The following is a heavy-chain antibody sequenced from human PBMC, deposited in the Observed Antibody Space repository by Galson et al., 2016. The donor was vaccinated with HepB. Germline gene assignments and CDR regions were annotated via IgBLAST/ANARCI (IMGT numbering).Heavy chain of an antibody. J-gene: IGHJ4*02. Sequence: SLRLSCAASGFTFDDYAMHWVRHAPGMGLEWVAGINWNSGTVFYADSVKGRFTISRDNNKNSVYLQMDTLSVEDTAFYFCARDPYQWLSKYYFDYWGQGALVTVSS. CDR3: ARDPYQWLSKYYFDY. CDR2: INWNSGTV. D-gene: IGHD6-19*01. V-gene: IGHV3-9*01. CDR1: GFTFDDYA.